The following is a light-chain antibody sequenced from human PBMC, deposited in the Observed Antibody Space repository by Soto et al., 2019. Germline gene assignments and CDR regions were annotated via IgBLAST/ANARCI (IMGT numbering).Light chain of an antibody. J-gene: IGLJ2*01. CDR3: QSYDSSLSGYVV. V-gene: IGLV1-40*01. Sequence: QSVLTQPPSVSGAPGQRVTISCTGSSSNIGAAGYDVHWYQQFPGAAPKLLISNNINRPSGVPDRFSGSKSGTSASLAITGLQAGDEGDYYCQSYDSSLSGYVVFGGGTKLTVL. CDR1: SSNIGAAGYD. CDR2: NNI.